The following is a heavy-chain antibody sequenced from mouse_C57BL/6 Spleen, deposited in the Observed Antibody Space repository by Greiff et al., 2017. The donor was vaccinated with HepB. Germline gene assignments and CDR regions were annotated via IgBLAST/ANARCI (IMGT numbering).Heavy chain of an antibody. Sequence: QVQLQQSGPELVKPGASVKISCKASGYAFSSSWMNWVKLRPGKGLEWIGRLYPGDGDTNYNGKFKGKATLTADKSSSTAYMQLSSLTSEDSAVYFCARFDYYGSSPFAYWGQGTLVTVSA. J-gene: IGHJ3*01. D-gene: IGHD1-1*01. CDR1: GYAFSSSW. CDR3: ARFDYYGSSPFAY. V-gene: IGHV1-82*01. CDR2: LYPGDGDT.